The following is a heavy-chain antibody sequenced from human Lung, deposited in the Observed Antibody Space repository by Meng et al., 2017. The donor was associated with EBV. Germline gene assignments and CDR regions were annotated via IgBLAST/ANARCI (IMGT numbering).Heavy chain of an antibody. CDR1: RGSIRLSSW. CDR3: ARDPYATGWAG. CDR2: IYHSGGT. D-gene: IGHD6-19*01. J-gene: IGHJ4*02. V-gene: IGHV4-4*02. Sequence: PGLWKLCGTLRPTVPVSRGSIRLSSWWSWARQPPGKGLEWIGEIYHSGGTNYNPSLRGRVTISLDKSKNQFSLTLRSVTAADTAVYYCARDPYATGWAGWGQGTLVTVSS.